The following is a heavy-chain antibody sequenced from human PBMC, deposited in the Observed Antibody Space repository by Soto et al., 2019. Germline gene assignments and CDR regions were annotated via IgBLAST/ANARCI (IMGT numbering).Heavy chain of an antibody. V-gene: IGHV3-30*18. CDR2: ISHDGSYK. Sequence: GGSLRLSCAASGFSFTTYVMHWVRQAPGKGLEWVAVISHDGSYKYYGDAVKGRFTISRDTSKNAVYLEMNSLRPEDTTVYYCAKGLLAIVGTTLPRDAFNIWGQGTMVTVSS. CDR1: GFSFTTYV. D-gene: IGHD1-26*01. J-gene: IGHJ3*02. CDR3: AKGLLAIVGTTLPRDAFNI.